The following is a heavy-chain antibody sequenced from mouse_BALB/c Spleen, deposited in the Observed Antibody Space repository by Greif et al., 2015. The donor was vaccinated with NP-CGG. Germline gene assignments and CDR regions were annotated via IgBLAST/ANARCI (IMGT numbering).Heavy chain of an antibody. CDR3: ARRTGTEAMDH. V-gene: IGHV1-84*02. D-gene: IGHD4-1*01. Sequence: LMESGPELVKPGASVKISCKASGYTFTDYYINWVKQKPGQGLEWIGWIYPGSGNTKYNEKFKGKATLTVDTSSSTAYVQLSSLTSEDTAVYFCARRTGTEAMDHWGQGTSVTVSS. J-gene: IGHJ4*01. CDR2: IYPGSGNT. CDR1: GYTFTDYY.